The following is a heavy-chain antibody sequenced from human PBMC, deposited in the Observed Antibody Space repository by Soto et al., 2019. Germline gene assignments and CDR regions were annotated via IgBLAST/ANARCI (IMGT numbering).Heavy chain of an antibody. D-gene: IGHD6-13*01. Sequence: VQLVESGGGVVQPGRSLRLSCAASGFTFSSYGMHWVRQAPGKGLEWVSAISGSGGSTYYADSVKGRFTISRDNSKNTLYLQMNSLRAEDTAVYYCANPPNLAAQFDYWGQGTLVTVSS. J-gene: IGHJ4*02. CDR2: ISGSGGST. CDR1: GFTFSSYG. V-gene: IGHV3-23*04. CDR3: ANPPNLAAQFDY.